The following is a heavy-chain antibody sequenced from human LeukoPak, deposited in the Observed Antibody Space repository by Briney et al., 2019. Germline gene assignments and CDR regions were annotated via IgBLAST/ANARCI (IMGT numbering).Heavy chain of an antibody. CDR2: INHGGST. V-gene: IGHV4-34*01. CDR3: ARLEGYYYYYMDV. J-gene: IGHJ6*03. Sequence: SETLSLTCAVYGGSLSAYYWTWIRQPPGKGLEWIGEINHGGSTNYNPSLKSRVTISVDTSKNEFSLKLSSVTAADTAMYYCARLEGYYYYYMDVWGKGTTVTVSS. CDR1: GGSLSAYY. D-gene: IGHD5-24*01.